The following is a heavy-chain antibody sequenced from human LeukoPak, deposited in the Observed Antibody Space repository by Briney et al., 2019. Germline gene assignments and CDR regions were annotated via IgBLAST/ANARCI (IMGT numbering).Heavy chain of an antibody. V-gene: IGHV3-30*03. CDR1: GFTFSSYG. D-gene: IGHD6-13*01. Sequence: PGRSLRLSCAASGFTFSSYGMHWVRQAPGKGLEWVAVISYDGSNKYYADSVKGRFTISRDNSKNTLYLQMNSLRAEDTTVYYCARSAPAAAGTGPMDVWGKGTTVTVSS. J-gene: IGHJ6*03. CDR2: ISYDGSNK. CDR3: ARSAPAAAGTGPMDV.